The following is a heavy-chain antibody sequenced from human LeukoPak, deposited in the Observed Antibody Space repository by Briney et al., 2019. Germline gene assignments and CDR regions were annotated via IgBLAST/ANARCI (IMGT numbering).Heavy chain of an antibody. V-gene: IGHV3-33*01. J-gene: IGHJ1*01. CDR3: ARVSEDYSSGWYEEYFQY. CDR1: GFTFSRYG. D-gene: IGHD6-19*01. Sequence: GGSLRLSCAASGFTFSRYGMHWVRQAPGKGLEWAAVIWYDGSKKHYADSVKGRFTISRDNSKNTLNLQMTSLRAEDTAVYYCARVSEDYSSGWYEEYFQYWGQGTLVIVSS. CDR2: IWYDGSKK.